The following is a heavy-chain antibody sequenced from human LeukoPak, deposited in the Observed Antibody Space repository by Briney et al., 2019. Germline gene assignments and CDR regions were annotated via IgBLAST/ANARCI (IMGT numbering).Heavy chain of an antibody. CDR2: ISAYNGNT. CDR3: ATRSRYCSSGSCSNWFDP. J-gene: IGHJ5*02. CDR1: GYSFTRYG. Sequence: GASVKVSCKASGYSFTRYGISWVRQAPGQGLERMGWISAYNGNTNYAQKLQGRVTMTTDTSTSTAYMELRSLRSDDTAVYYCATRSRYCSSGSCSNWFDPWGQGTLVTVSS. D-gene: IGHD2-15*01. V-gene: IGHV1-18*01.